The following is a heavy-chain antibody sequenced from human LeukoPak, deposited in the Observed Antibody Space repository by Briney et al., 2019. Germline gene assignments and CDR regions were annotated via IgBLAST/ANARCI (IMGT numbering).Heavy chain of an antibody. J-gene: IGHJ3*02. CDR1: EGTFSSYA. CDR2: IIPIFGTA. CDR3: ARGHDYGDYSVAFDI. V-gene: IGHV1-69*13. Sequence: SVKVSCKASEGTFSSYAISWVRQAPGQGLEWMGGIIPIFGTANYAQKFQGRVTITADESTSTAYMELSSLRSEDTAVYYCARGHDYGDYSVAFDIWGQGTMVTVSS. D-gene: IGHD4-17*01.